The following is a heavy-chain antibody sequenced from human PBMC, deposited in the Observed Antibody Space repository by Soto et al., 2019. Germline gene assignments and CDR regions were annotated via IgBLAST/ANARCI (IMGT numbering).Heavy chain of an antibody. V-gene: IGHV1-18*01. D-gene: IGHD3-16*01. Sequence: ASVKVSCTASGYTFTIYGISWVRQAPGQGLEWMGWINGYNGNTNHAQKLQGRVTMSTDTSTSTAYMELRSLRSDDSAVYYCARMGDVPYYYYGMDVWGQGTTVTVSS. CDR1: GYTFTIYG. J-gene: IGHJ6*02. CDR3: ARMGDVPYYYYGMDV. CDR2: INGYNGNT.